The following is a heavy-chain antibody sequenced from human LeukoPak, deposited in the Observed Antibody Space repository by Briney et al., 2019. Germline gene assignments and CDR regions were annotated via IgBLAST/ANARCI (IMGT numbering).Heavy chain of an antibody. V-gene: IGHV3-30*02. D-gene: IGHD1-1*01. CDR2: IWNDGNKK. J-gene: IGHJ4*02. CDR1: GFTFSSYG. CDR3: AQNWNLDY. Sequence: GGSLRLSCTASGFTFSSYGMHWVRQAPGKGLEWVAFIWNDGNKKFCADSVKGRFTVSRDNSKNTLFLQMNSLRAEDTAVYYCAQNWNLDYWGQGTLVTVSS.